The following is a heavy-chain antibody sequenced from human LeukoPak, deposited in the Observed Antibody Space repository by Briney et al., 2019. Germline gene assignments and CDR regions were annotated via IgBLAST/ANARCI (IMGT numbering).Heavy chain of an antibody. J-gene: IGHJ4*02. V-gene: IGHV4-59*08. CDR2: IYYSGST. D-gene: IGHD5-18*01. CDR1: GGSISSYY. Sequence: SETLSLTCTDSGGSISSYYWSWIRQPPGKGLEWIGYIYYSGSTNYNPSLKSRVTISVDTSKDQFSLKLSSVTAADTAVYYCARMEASDTAMVTGWGQGTLVTVSS. CDR3: ARMEASDTAMVTG.